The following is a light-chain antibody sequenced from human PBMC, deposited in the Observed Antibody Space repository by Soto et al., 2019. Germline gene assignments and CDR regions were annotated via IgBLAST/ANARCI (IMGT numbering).Light chain of an antibody. CDR1: ESVHTN. CDR2: GAS. J-gene: IGKJ1*01. Sequence: LVMTQSPATLSVSPGERATLSCRASESVHTNLAWYQQKPGQTPRLLIYGASTRDTGVPARFSGSGSGTEFTLPITSLQSEDFAVYYCQQYDNWRWTFGQGTKVEIK. V-gene: IGKV3-15*01. CDR3: QQYDNWRWT.